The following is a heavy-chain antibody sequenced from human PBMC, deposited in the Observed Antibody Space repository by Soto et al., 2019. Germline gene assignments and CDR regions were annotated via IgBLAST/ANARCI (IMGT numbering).Heavy chain of an antibody. D-gene: IGHD4-17*01. V-gene: IGHV3-23*01. Sequence: GGSLRLSCAASGFTFSSYAMSWVRQAPGKGLEWVSAISGSGGSTKYADSVKGRFTNSRDNSKNTLYVQMNSLRAEDTAVYYCAKDYGDRWYYFAYWGQGTLVTVSS. CDR2: ISGSGGST. CDR1: GFTFSSYA. J-gene: IGHJ4*02. CDR3: AKDYGDRWYYFAY.